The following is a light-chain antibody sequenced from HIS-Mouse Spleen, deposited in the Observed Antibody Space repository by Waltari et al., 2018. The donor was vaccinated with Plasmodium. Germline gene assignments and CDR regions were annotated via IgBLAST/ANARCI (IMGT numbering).Light chain of an antibody. CDR2: QDS. V-gene: IGLV3-1*01. CDR3: QAWDSSTVV. CDR1: KLGYKY. Sequence: SYELTQPPSVSVSPGQTASITCSDAKLGYKYACWYQQKPGQSPVLVIYQDSKRPSGIPERFSGSNSGNTATLTISGTQAMDEADYYCQAWDSSTVVFGGGTKLTVL. J-gene: IGLJ2*01.